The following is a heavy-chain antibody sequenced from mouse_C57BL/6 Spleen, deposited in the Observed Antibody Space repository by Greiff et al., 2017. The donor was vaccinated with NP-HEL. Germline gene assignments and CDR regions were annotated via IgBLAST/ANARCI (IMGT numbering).Heavy chain of an antibody. CDR1: GIDFSRYW. V-gene: IGHV4-1*01. J-gene: IGHJ1*03. Sequence: EVQLQQSGGGLVQPGGSLKLSCAASGIDFSRYWMSWVRRAPGKGLEWIGEINPDSSTINYAPSLKDKFIISRDNAKNTLYLQMSKVRSEDTALYYCARGVYYGSRRYFDVWGTGTTVTVSS. CDR2: INPDSSTI. CDR3: ARGVYYGSRRYFDV. D-gene: IGHD1-1*01.